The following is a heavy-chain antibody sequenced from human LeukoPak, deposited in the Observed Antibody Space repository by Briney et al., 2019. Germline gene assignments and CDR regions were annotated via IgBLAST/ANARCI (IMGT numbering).Heavy chain of an antibody. Sequence: ASVKVSCKASGYTFTDNYMHWVRQAPGQGLEWMGWINPNNGGTNYANNFQGRVTMTRDTSISTTYMEPSGLTSDDTAVYYCARGVGSGWYFDLWGRGTLVTVSS. CDR3: ARGVGSGWYFDL. D-gene: IGHD3-10*01. V-gene: IGHV1-2*02. J-gene: IGHJ2*01. CDR2: INPNNGGT. CDR1: GYTFTDNY.